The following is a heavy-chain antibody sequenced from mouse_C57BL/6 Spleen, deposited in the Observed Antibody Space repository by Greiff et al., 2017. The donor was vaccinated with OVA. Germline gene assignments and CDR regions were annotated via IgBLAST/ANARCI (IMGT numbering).Heavy chain of an antibody. Sequence: QVQLQQSGAELVKPGASVKISCKASGYAFSSYWMNWVKQRPGKGLEWIGQIYPGDGDTNYNGKFKGKATLTADKSSSTAYMQLSSLTSEDSAVYFCAMGYYGSRPFAYWGQGTLVTVSA. CDR2: IYPGDGDT. V-gene: IGHV1-80*01. CDR3: AMGYYGSRPFAY. J-gene: IGHJ3*01. CDR1: GYAFSSYW. D-gene: IGHD1-1*01.